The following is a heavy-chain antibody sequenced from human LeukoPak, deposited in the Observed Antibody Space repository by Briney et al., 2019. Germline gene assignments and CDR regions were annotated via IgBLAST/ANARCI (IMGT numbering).Heavy chain of an antibody. CDR1: GYRFTNNN. Sequence: ASVKVSCKASGYRFTNNNINWVRQATGQGLEWMGWMNPNSGDTGYAQKFQDRVTITRNISIGTAYMELSSLRSDDTAVYYCAREVELELRGGWFDPWGPGTQVTVSS. J-gene: IGHJ5*02. CDR2: MNPNSGDT. CDR3: AREVELELRGGWFDP. D-gene: IGHD1-7*01. V-gene: IGHV1-8*03.